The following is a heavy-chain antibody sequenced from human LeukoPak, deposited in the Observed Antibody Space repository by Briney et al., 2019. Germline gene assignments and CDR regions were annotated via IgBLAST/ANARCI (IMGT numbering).Heavy chain of an antibody. CDR1: GGSITSTNY. CDR2: VNLQGST. Sequence: SGTLSLTCGVSGGSITSTNYWTWVRQPPGKGLEWIGEVNLQGSTNYNPSLMGRVAISVDMSENHISLQLTSVTAADTAVYYCARGYPAGGNMVDYWGQGTLVTVSS. V-gene: IGHV4-4*02. J-gene: IGHJ4*02. CDR3: ARGYPAGGNMVDY. D-gene: IGHD3-16*01.